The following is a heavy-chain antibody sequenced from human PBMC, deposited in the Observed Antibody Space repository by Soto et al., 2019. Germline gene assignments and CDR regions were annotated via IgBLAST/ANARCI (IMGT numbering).Heavy chain of an antibody. V-gene: IGHV3-66*01. D-gene: IGHD3-10*01. CDR1: GFTVSSNY. CDR2: IYSGGST. CDR3: ASSFSLDYYGSGRSLHSSPYWFDP. J-gene: IGHJ5*02. Sequence: EVQLVESGGGLVQPGGSLRLSCAASGFTVSSNYMSWVRQAPGKGLEWVSVIYSGGSTYYADSVKGRFTISRDNSKNTMYLQMNSLRAEDTAVYYCASSFSLDYYGSGRSLHSSPYWFDPWGQGTLVTVSS.